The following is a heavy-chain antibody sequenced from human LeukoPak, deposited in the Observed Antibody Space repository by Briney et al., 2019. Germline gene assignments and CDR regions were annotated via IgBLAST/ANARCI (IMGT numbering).Heavy chain of an antibody. CDR1: GFTFSSYV. CDR2: IWNDGSNK. CDR3: ASATGDNDAFDI. V-gene: IGHV3-33*01. J-gene: IGHJ3*02. Sequence: GGSLRLSCAASGFTFSSYVMHWVRQAPGKGLEWVAVIWNDGSNKYFADSVKGRFTISRESSKNTLYLQMNSLRAEDTAVYYCASATGDNDAFDIWGQGTMVTLSS. D-gene: IGHD7-27*01.